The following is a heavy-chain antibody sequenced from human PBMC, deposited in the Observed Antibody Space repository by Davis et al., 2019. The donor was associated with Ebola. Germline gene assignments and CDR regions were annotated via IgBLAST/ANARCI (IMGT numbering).Heavy chain of an antibody. CDR2: ISGSGGST. J-gene: IGHJ4*02. CDR3: ARSRSQQWLGNFDY. D-gene: IGHD6-19*01. V-gene: IGHV3-23*01. Sequence: PGGSLRLSCAASGFTFSSYAMSWVRQAPGKGLEWVSAISGSGGSTYYADSVKGRFTISRDNSKNTLYLQMNSLRAEDTAVYYCARSRSQQWLGNFDYWGQGTLVTVSS. CDR1: GFTFSSYA.